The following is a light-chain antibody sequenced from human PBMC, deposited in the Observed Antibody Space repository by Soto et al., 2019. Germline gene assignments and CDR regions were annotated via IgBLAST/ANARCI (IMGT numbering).Light chain of an antibody. J-gene: IGKJ3*01. CDR1: QSVSSY. V-gene: IGKV3-11*01. Sequence: EIVLTQSPATLSLSPGERATLSCRASQSVSSYLAWYQQKPGQAPRLLIYDASNRATGIPARFSGSGSGTDFTLTISSLEPEDFAVYYWQQRSNWPPLFTFGPATKVDIK. CDR2: DAS. CDR3: QQRSNWPPLFT.